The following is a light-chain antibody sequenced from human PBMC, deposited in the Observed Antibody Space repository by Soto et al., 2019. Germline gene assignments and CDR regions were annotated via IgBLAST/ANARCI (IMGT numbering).Light chain of an antibody. J-gene: IGKJ1*01. Sequence: VLKQSPGTLSLSPGESATLSCRASQRVGINLAWCQQKPGQAPRLLIDSASTRASGIPDRFSGSGSGTEVTLTSSSVQSEDFACFDCQQYDGWTRTFGQGTK. CDR3: QQYDGWTRT. CDR1: QRVGIN. CDR2: SAS. V-gene: IGKV3-15*01.